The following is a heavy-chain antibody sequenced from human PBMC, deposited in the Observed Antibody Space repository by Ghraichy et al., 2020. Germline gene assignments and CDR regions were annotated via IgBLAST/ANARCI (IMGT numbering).Heavy chain of an antibody. V-gene: IGHV4-39*01. Sequence: LETLSLTCTVSGGSISSSSYYWGWIRQPPGKGLEWIGSIYYSGSTYYNPSLKSRVTISVDTSKNQFSLKLSSVTAADTAVYYCARRRSGSLPGIFDYWGQGTLVTVSS. J-gene: IGHJ4*02. D-gene: IGHD1-26*01. CDR3: ARRRSGSLPGIFDY. CDR1: GGSISSSSYY. CDR2: IYYSGST.